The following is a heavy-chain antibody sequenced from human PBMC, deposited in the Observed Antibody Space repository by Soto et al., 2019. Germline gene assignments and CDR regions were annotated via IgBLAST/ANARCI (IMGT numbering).Heavy chain of an antibody. V-gene: IGHV1-2*02. J-gene: IGHJ6*02. CDR1: GYTFTGYY. CDR3: ATDYGSGSHSNTYYYYYGMDV. D-gene: IGHD3-10*01. CDR2: INPNSGGT. Sequence: ASVKVSCKASGYTFTGYYMHWVRQAPGQGLEWMGWINPNSGGTNYAQKFQGRVTMTRDTSNSTAYMELSRLRSDDTAVDYCATDYGSGSHSNTYYYYYGMDVWGQGATVTVSS.